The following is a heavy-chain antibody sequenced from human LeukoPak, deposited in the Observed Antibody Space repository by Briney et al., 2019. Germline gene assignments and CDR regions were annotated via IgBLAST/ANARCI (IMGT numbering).Heavy chain of an antibody. J-gene: IGHJ3*02. CDR1: GGTFSSYA. CDR3: ARDGPYYYDSSGYDDAFDI. D-gene: IGHD3-22*01. V-gene: IGHV1-69*05. CDR2: IIPIFGTA. Sequence: SVTVSFKASGGTFSSYAISWVRQAPGQGLEWMGGIIPIFGTANYAQKFQGRVTITTDESTSTAYMELSSLRSEDTAVYYCARDGPYYYDSSGYDDAFDIWGQGTMVTVSS.